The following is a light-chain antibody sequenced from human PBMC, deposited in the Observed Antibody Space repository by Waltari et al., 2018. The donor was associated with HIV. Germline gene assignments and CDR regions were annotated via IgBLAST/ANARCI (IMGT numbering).Light chain of an antibody. CDR3: ASFTSGRLNV. V-gene: IGLV2-14*03. Sequence: QSALTQPASVSGSPGQSLTIPCTGPSSDVGPYDYLSWYQQHPGKVPKLLIYDVYTRPSRISNRFSGSKSGNTASLTISGLRDEDEADYYCASFTSGRLNVFGTGTKVTVL. CDR2: DVY. CDR1: SSDVGPYDY. J-gene: IGLJ1*01.